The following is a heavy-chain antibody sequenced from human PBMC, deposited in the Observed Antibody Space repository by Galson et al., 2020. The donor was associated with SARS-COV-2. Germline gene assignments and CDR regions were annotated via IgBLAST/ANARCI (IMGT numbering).Heavy chain of an antibody. CDR1: GGSISSSSYY. CDR3: ARHGAIVGATMDY. J-gene: IGHJ4*02. V-gene: IGHV4-39*01. Sequence: SDTLSLTSTISGGSISSSSYYCGWLRQPPGTGLECIANIYYSGSTYYNPSLKSRVTISGDTSKNQFSLKQNSVTASDTAVYYCARHGAIVGATMDYWGQGTLVTVSS. D-gene: IGHD1-26*01. CDR2: IYYSGST.